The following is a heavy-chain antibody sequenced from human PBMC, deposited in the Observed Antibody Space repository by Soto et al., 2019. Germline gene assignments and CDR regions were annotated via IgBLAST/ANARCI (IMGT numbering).Heavy chain of an antibody. V-gene: IGHV3-9*01. CDR3: AKAAFNYYDSSGYPDY. CDR1: GFTFDDYA. D-gene: IGHD3-22*01. CDR2: ISWNSGSI. J-gene: IGHJ4*02. Sequence: GGSLRLSCAASGFTFDDYAMHWVRQAPGKGLEWVSGISWNSGSIGYADSVKGRFTISRDNAKNSLYLQMNSLRAEDTALYYCAKAAFNYYDSSGYPDYWGQGTLVTVSS.